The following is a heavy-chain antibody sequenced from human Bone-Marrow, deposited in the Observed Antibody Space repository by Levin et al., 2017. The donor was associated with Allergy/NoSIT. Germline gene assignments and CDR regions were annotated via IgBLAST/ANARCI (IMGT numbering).Heavy chain of an antibody. J-gene: IGHJ6*02. V-gene: IGHV4-59*08. CDR3: ARHNGGDGYMNYYYYGMDV. Sequence: SETLSLTCTVSGGSISSYYWSWLRQPPGKGLEWIGYIYYSGSTDYNPSLKSRVTISVDTSKNQFSLKLSSVTAADTAVYYCARHNGGDGYMNYYYYGMDVWGQGTTVTVSS. CDR1: GGSISSYY. CDR2: IYYSGST. D-gene: IGHD5-24*01.